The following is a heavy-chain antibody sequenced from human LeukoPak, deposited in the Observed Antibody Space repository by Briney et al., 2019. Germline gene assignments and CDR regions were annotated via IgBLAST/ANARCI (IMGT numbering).Heavy chain of an antibody. CDR3: AEDLGYCSSTSCYVGYYYYGVDV. D-gene: IGHD2-2*01. CDR2: IRYDGSNK. CDR1: GFTFSSYG. Sequence: GGSLRLSCAASGFTFSSYGMHWVRQAPGKGLEWVAFIRYDGSNKYYADSVKGRFTISRDNSKNALYLQMNSLRAEDTAVYYCAEDLGYCSSTSCYVGYYYYGVDVWGQGTTVTVSS. J-gene: IGHJ6*02. V-gene: IGHV3-30*02.